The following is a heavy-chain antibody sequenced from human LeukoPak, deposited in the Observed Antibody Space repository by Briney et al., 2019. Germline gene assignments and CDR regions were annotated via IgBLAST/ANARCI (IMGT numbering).Heavy chain of an antibody. Sequence: SETLSLTCTVSGGSISSYYWSWIRQPAGKGLEWIGRIYTSGSTNYNPSLKSRVTMSVDTSKNQFSLKLSSVTAADTAVYYCARGRIQNWNDAYYYGMDVWGQGTTVTVSS. V-gene: IGHV4-4*07. D-gene: IGHD1-1*01. CDR3: ARGRIQNWNDAYYYGMDV. CDR1: GGSISSYY. CDR2: IYTSGST. J-gene: IGHJ6*02.